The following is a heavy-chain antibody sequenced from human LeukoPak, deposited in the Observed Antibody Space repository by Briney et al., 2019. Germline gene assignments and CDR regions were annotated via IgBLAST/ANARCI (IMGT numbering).Heavy chain of an antibody. CDR2: INPSGGST. D-gene: IGHD5-12*01. V-gene: IGHV1-46*01. Sequence: GASVKVSCKASGYTFTSYYMHWVRQAPGQGLEWMGIINPSGGSTSYAQKFQGRVTMTRDTSISTAYMELSRLRSDDTAVYYCARDSTHHGGYADGVGYYYYYMDVWGKGTTVTVSS. J-gene: IGHJ6*03. CDR3: ARDSTHHGGYADGVGYYYYYMDV. CDR1: GYTFTSYY.